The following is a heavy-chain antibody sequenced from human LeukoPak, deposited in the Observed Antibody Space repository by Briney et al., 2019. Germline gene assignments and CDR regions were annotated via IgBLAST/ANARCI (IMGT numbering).Heavy chain of an antibody. CDR1: EFIFSDYW. D-gene: IGHD3-10*01. Sequence: QAGGSLRLSCVASEFIFSDYWMSWFRQAPGKGLEWVANIKQGGREEKYVGSVKGRFAISRDDAKSTLYLQMDSLSGDDTAVYYCARDNGGWFDSWGRGTLVTVSS. V-gene: IGHV3-7*03. CDR3: ARDNGGWFDS. CDR2: IKQGGREE. J-gene: IGHJ5*01.